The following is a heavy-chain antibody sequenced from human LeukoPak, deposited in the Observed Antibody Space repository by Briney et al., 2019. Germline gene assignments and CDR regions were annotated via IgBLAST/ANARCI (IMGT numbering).Heavy chain of an antibody. CDR1: GYTFTIYG. CDR2: ISAYNGNP. J-gene: IGHJ4*02. Sequence: GASVKVSFTASGYTFTIYGISWVRQAPGQGLEWMGWISAYNGNPKYAQKLQGRVTITTDTSTSTAYMELRSLRSDDTAVYYCARIAVAAYYFDYWGQGTLVTVSS. V-gene: IGHV1-18*04. D-gene: IGHD6-19*01. CDR3: ARIAVAAYYFDY.